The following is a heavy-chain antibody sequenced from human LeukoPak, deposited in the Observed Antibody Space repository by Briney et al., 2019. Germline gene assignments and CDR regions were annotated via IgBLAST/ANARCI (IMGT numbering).Heavy chain of an antibody. CDR3: AKEPSLLWFGELLPRNWFDP. Sequence: GGSLRLSCAASGFTFSNYWMSWVRQAPGKGLEWVSGISGGGNTFYSDSVKGRFTISRDNSKNTLYLQMNSLRAEDTAVYYCAKEPSLLWFGELLPRNWFDPWGQGTLVTVSS. D-gene: IGHD3-10*01. CDR1: GFTFSNYW. V-gene: IGHV3-23*01. J-gene: IGHJ5*02. CDR2: ISGGGNT.